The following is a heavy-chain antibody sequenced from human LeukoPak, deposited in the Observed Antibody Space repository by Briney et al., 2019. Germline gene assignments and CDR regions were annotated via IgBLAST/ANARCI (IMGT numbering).Heavy chain of an antibody. CDR2: IKTKTQGEAT. D-gene: IGHD1-26*01. Sequence: PGGSLRLSCAASGFTFSNAWMSWVRQAPGKGLEWVGQIKTKTQGEATDYAAPVKGGFTISRDDSKNTLFLQMSSLKTEDTAVYYCTAGVGATAQDYWGQGTLVTVSS. CDR1: GFTFSNAW. CDR3: TAGVGATAQDY. J-gene: IGHJ4*02. V-gene: IGHV3-15*01.